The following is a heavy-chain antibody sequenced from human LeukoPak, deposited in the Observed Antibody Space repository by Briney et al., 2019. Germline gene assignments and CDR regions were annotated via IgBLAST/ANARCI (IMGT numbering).Heavy chain of an antibody. V-gene: IGHV1-2*02. Sequence: GASVKVSCKASGYTFTGYYMHWVRQAPGQGLEWMGWINPYSGATNYAQKFQGRVTVTRDTSISTTYMDLSRLRSDDTAVYYCVRNAPIASELSFLDYWGQGTLVNV. CDR3: VRNAPIASELSFLDY. D-gene: IGHD3-10*01. J-gene: IGHJ4*02. CDR2: INPYSGAT. CDR1: GYTFTGYY.